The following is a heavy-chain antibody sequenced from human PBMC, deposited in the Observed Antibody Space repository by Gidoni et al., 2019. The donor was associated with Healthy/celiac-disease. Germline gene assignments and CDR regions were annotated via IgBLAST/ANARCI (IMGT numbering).Heavy chain of an antibody. CDR1: GFSFSSYW. CDR2: IKQDGSEK. J-gene: IGHJ6*02. D-gene: IGHD3-10*01. CDR3: ARDLPYYYGSPRTGEVDV. Sequence: EVQLVASGGGLVQPGGSLSLSSAASGFSFSSYWMSWVRQAPGKGLEWVANIKQDGSEKYYVDTVKGRFTISRDNAKNSLYLQMNSLRAEDTAVYYCARDLPYYYGSPRTGEVDVWGQGTTVTVSS. V-gene: IGHV3-7*03.